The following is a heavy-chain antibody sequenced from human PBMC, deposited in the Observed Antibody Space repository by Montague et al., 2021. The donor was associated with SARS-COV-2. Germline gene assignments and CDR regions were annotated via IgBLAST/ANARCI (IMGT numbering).Heavy chain of an antibody. D-gene: IGHD3-3*01. CDR2: IYSGGSST. CDR3: AKDPYYDFWSGYYFDY. J-gene: IGHJ4*02. Sequence: SLRLSCAASGFTFSNYAMSWVRQAPGKGLEWVSVIYSGGSSTYYADSVKGRFTIPRGNSKNTLYLQINSLRAEDTAVYYCAKDPYYDFWSGYYFDYWGQGTLVTVSS. V-gene: IGHV3-23*03. CDR1: GFTFSNYA.